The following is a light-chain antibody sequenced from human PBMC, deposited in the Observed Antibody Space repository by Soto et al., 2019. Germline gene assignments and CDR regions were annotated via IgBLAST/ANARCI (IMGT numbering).Light chain of an antibody. CDR3: QQCYNSPPT. Sequence: LKSAHSHVSLSASVASGVTIICRASETISTFLNWYQQKPGKAPKVLIFAASSLQSGVPSRFSGSGSGTDFALTISGLQPEDFATYYCQQCYNSPPTFGQGTKV. J-gene: IGKJ1*01. CDR2: AAS. CDR1: ETISTF. V-gene: IGKV1-39*01.